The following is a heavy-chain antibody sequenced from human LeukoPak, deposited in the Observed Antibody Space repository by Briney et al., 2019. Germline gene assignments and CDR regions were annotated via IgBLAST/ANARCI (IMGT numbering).Heavy chain of an antibody. CDR3: ARDYSNYFYYYMDV. D-gene: IGHD4-11*01. Sequence: ASVKVSCKASGYTFTSYDINWVRQATGQGLEWMGWMNPNSGNTGYAQKFQGRVTMTRNTSISTAYMELGSLRSEDTAVYYCARDYSNYFYYYMDVWGKGTTVTVSS. V-gene: IGHV1-8*01. CDR1: GYTFTSYD. J-gene: IGHJ6*03. CDR2: MNPNSGNT.